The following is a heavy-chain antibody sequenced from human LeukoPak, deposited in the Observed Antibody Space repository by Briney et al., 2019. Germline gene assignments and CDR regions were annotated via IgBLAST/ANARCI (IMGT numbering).Heavy chain of an antibody. V-gene: IGHV1-2*06. J-gene: IGHJ4*02. D-gene: IGHD3-3*01. CDR3: ARARSPIFGVVALYYFDY. CDR2: INPNSGGT. Sequence: GASVKVSCKASGYTFTGYYMHWVRQAPGQGLEWMGRINPNSGGTNYAQKFQGRVTMTRDTSISTAYMELSRLRSDDTAVYYRARARSPIFGVVALYYFDYWGQGTLVTVSS. CDR1: GYTFTGYY.